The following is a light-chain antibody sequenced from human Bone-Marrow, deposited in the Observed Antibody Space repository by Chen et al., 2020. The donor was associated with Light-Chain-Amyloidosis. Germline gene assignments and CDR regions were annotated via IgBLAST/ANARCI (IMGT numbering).Light chain of an antibody. CDR1: QSLLYSSNNKNY. Sequence: DIVITQYPHSLAVSLGESATINCKSSQSLLYSSNNKNYLAWYQQKPGQSPKLLYYWASTRESGVPDRFSGSGSGTDFTLTISSLQAEDVAVYYCQQYYSTPPTFGQGTKVEIK. CDR3: QQYYSTPPT. J-gene: IGKJ1*01. CDR2: WAS. V-gene: IGKV4-1*01.